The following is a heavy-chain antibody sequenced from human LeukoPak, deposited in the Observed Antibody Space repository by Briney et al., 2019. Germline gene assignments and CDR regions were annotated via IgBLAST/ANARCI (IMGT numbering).Heavy chain of an antibody. Sequence: GGSLRLSCAASGFAFSGYWMHWVRQAPGKGLVWVSRISGDGITTRYADSVNGRFTISRDNAENTLYLQMNSLGAEDTAVYHCARSHGNHSDRGGSRFDLWGQGALGTVSS. CDR2: ISGDGITT. V-gene: IGHV3-74*01. CDR1: GFAFSGYW. CDR3: ARSHGNHSDRGGSRFDL. J-gene: IGHJ4*02. D-gene: IGHD1-14*01.